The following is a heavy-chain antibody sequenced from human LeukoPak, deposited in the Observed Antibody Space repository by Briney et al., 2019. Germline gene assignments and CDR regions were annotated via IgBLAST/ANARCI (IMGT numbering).Heavy chain of an antibody. D-gene: IGHD4-17*01. CDR2: VSGSGGST. Sequence: ETLSLTCAVYGGSFSGYYWSWIRQPPGKGLEWVSAVSGSGGSTYYADSVKGRFTISRDNSKNTLYLQMNSLRAGDTAVYYCAKDSLYGDYVSFDYWGQGTLVTVSS. CDR3: AKDSLYGDYVSFDY. V-gene: IGHV3-23*01. CDR1: GGSFSGYY. J-gene: IGHJ4*02.